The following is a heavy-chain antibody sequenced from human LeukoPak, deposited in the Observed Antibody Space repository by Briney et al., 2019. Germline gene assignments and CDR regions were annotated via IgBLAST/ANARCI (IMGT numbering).Heavy chain of an antibody. D-gene: IGHD2/OR15-2a*01. V-gene: IGHV4-59*13. CDR1: GGSITSYH. Sequence: SETLSLTCTVSGGSITSYHWGCIRQPPGKGLELMGCIHYSGGTNYNPSLRSRLTISIDSSKNQFSLTLNSATAADTAVYYCARLGTTFDAFDLWGQGTMITVSS. CDR2: IHYSGGT. CDR3: ARLGTTFDAFDL. J-gene: IGHJ3*01.